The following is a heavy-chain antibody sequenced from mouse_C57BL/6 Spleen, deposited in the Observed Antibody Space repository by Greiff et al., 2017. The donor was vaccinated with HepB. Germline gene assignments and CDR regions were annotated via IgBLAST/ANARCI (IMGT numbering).Heavy chain of an antibody. CDR1: GYTFTDYE. CDR3: TRNVGGYFDY. CDR2: IDPETGGT. J-gene: IGHJ2*01. D-gene: IGHD3-3*01. V-gene: IGHV1-15*01. Sequence: VKVVESGAELVRPGASVTLSCKASGYTFTDYEMHWVKQTPVHGLEWIGAIDPETGGTAYNQKFKGKAILTADKSSSTAYMELRSLTSEDSAVYYCTRNVGGYFDYWGQGTTLTVSS.